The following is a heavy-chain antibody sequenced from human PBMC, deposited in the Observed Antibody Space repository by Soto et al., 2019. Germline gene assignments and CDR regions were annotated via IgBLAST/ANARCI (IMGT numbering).Heavy chain of an antibody. V-gene: IGHV4-30-4*01. Sequence: PSETLSLTCAVSGGSISSGDYYWSWIRQPPGKGLEWIGYIYYSGSTYYNPSLKSRVTISVDTSKNQFSLKLSSVTAADTAVYYCARALIGYCSGGSCSRHFDYWGQGTLVTVSS. CDR1: GGSISSGDYY. CDR2: IYYSGST. D-gene: IGHD2-15*01. CDR3: ARALIGYCSGGSCSRHFDY. J-gene: IGHJ4*02.